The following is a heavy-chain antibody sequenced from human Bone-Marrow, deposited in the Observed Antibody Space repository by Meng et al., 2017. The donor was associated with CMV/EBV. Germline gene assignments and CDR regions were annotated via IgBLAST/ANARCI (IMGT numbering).Heavy chain of an antibody. CDR3: AREPYYDFWSGYYINSYLDGYYYGMDV. V-gene: IGHV1-8*01. D-gene: IGHD3-3*01. J-gene: IGHJ6*01. CDR2: MNPNSGNT. Sequence: ASVKVSCKASGYTFTSYDINWVRQATGQGLEWMGWMNPNSGNTGYAQKFQGRVTMTRNTSISTAYMELSSLRSEDTAVYYCAREPYYDFWSGYYINSYLDGYYYGMDVWGQGPTVTGSS. CDR1: GYTFTSYD.